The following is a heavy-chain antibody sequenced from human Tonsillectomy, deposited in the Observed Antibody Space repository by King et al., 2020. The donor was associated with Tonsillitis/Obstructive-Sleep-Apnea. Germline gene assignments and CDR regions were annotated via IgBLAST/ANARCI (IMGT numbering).Heavy chain of an antibody. CDR3: ARDPTWDYYYGMDV. D-gene: IGHD7-27*01. V-gene: IGHV3-30*04. Sequence: VQLVESGGGVVQPGRSLRLSCAASGFTFSSYAMHWVRQAPGKGLEWVAVISYDGSNKYYADSVKGRFTISRDNSKNTLYLQMNSLRAEDTAVYYCARDPTWDYYYGMDVWGQGTTVTVPS. CDR2: ISYDGSNK. J-gene: IGHJ6*02. CDR1: GFTFSSYA.